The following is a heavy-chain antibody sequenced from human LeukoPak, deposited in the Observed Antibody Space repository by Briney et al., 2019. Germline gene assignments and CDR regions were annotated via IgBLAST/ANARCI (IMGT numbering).Heavy chain of an antibody. Sequence: SVKVSCKASGGTFSSYAISWVRQAPGQGLEWMGGIIPIFGTANYAQKFQGRVTMTGDTSTSTVYMELSSLTSDDTAVYYCARDGEPAVPGGAYFYGMDVWGQGTTVTVSS. CDR3: ARDGEPAVPGGAYFYGMDV. CDR2: IIPIFGTA. CDR1: GGTFSSYA. D-gene: IGHD6-19*01. V-gene: IGHV1-69*06. J-gene: IGHJ6*02.